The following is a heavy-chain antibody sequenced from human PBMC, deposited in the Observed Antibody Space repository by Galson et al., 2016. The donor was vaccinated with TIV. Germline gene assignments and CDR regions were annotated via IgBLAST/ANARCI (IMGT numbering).Heavy chain of an antibody. D-gene: IGHD6-19*01. V-gene: IGHV4-61*01. CDR3: ARDSWGSGYNSGWEGFDL. CDR2: IFSSGST. CDR1: GASVSSGNYY. J-gene: IGHJ3*01. Sequence: LSLTCAVSGASVSSGNYYWTWIRQPPGKGLECIGYIFSSGSTKYNPSLKSRVAISVDTSRNQFSLKLTSVTAADTAVYYCARDSWGSGYNSGWEGFDLWGQGTMVAVSS.